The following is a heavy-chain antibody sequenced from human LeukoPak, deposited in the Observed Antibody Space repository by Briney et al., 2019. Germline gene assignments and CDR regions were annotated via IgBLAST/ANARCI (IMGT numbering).Heavy chain of an antibody. CDR3: VSYNDILTGRDY. V-gene: IGHV1-69*06. D-gene: IGHD3-9*01. Sequence: SVKVSCKASGGTFSSYAISWVRQAPGQGLEWMGRIIPIFGTANYAQKFQGRVTITADKSTSTAYMELSSLRSEDTAVYYCVSYNDILTGRDYWGHGTLVTVSS. CDR2: IIPIFGTA. J-gene: IGHJ4*01. CDR1: GGTFSSYA.